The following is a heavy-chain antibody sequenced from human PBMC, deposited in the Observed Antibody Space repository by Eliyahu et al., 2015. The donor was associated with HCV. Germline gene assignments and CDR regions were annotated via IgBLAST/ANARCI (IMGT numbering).Heavy chain of an antibody. CDR1: GFTFSSXG. V-gene: IGHV3-33*01. D-gene: IGHD3-10*01. CDR2: IWYDGSNK. CDR3: ARDGLLRFGELSSLFDY. J-gene: IGHJ4*02. Sequence: QVQLVESGGXVVQPGRSLRLSCAAXGFTFSSXGRHWVRQAPGKGLGWVAVIWYDGSNKYYADSVKGRFTISRDNSKNTLYLQMNSLRAEDTAVYYCARDGLLRFGELSSLFDYWGQGTLVTVSS.